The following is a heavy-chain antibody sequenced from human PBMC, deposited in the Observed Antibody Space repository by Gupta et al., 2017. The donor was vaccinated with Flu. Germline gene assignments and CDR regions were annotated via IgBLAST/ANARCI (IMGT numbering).Heavy chain of an antibody. CDR1: GFTLTSYA. CDR2: ISSSGTNL. CDR3: ARDLVDYGLNP. V-gene: IGHV3-48*03. D-gene: IGHD2-2*01. J-gene: IGHJ5*02. Sequence: EERLVESGGGLVRSGGSLSLSCSASGFTLTSYAMNWVRQAPGKGLEWISDISSSGTNLYYAESVTGRMTVYRDNARNSVYLQMDSLTVEDTAGYYCARDLVDYGLNPWGQGTLVTVTS.